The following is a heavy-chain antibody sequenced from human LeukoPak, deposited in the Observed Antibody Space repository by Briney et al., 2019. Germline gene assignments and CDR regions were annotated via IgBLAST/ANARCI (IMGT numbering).Heavy chain of an antibody. CDR2: IRYDGSNK. V-gene: IGHV3-30*02. Sequence: GGSLRLSCAASGFTFSSYGIHWVRQAPGKGLEWVAFIRYDGSNKYHADSVKGRFTISRDNAKNSLYLQMNSLRAEDTAVYYCARDYGGSSPFDYWGQGTLVTVSS. J-gene: IGHJ4*02. D-gene: IGHD4-23*01. CDR1: GFTFSSYG. CDR3: ARDYGGSSPFDY.